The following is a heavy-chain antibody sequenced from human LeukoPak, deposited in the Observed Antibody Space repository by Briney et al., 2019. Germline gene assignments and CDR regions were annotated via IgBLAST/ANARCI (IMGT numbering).Heavy chain of an antibody. D-gene: IGHD6-19*01. Sequence: PGGSLRLSCAASGFTFSSYAMSWVRQAPGKGLEWVSAISGSGGSTYYADSVKGRFTISRDNAKNSLYLQMNSLRAEDTAVYYCARDWVPSGWYSDYFDYWGQGTLVTVSS. J-gene: IGHJ4*02. CDR1: GFTFSSYA. CDR3: ARDWVPSGWYSDYFDY. V-gene: IGHV3-23*01. CDR2: ISGSGGST.